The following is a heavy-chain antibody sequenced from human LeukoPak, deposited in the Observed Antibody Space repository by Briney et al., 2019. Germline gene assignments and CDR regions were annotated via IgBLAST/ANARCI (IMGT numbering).Heavy chain of an antibody. CDR3: ARVSPYDILTGYYEPNAFDI. CDR1: GFTFSDYY. Sequence: PGGSLRLSCAASGFTFSDYYMSWIRQAPGKGLEWVSYISSSGSTIYYADSVKGRFTISRDNAKNSLYLQMNSLRAEDTAVYYCARVSPYDILTGYYEPNAFDIWGQGTMVTVSS. V-gene: IGHV3-11*04. CDR2: ISSSGSTI. D-gene: IGHD3-9*01. J-gene: IGHJ3*02.